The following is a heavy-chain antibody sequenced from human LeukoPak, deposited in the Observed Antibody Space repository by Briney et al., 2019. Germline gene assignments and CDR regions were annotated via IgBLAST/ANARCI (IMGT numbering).Heavy chain of an antibody. V-gene: IGHV4-30-2*01. CDR2: IYHSGGT. CDR3: ARGVTMIVVVIHDWYFDL. J-gene: IGHJ2*01. Sequence: SETLSLTCAVSGGSISSGSYSWSWIRQPPGKGLEWIGYIYHSGGTYYNPSLKSRVTISVDRSKNQFSLRLSSVTAADTAVYYCARGVTMIVVVIHDWYFDLWGRGTLVTVSS. CDR1: GGSISSGSYS. D-gene: IGHD3-22*01.